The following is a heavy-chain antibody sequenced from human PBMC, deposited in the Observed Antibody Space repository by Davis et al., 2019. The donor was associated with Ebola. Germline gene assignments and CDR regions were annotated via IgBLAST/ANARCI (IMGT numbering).Heavy chain of an antibody. CDR1: GFTFSSYA. CDR2: ISGSGGST. D-gene: IGHD6-19*01. J-gene: IGHJ3*02. CDR3: AISYSSGWYFHAFDI. V-gene: IGHV3-23*01. Sequence: GASLNISCASSGFTFSSYAMSWVRHAPGKGLEWVSAISGSGGSTYYPDSVKGRFTISRDKSKNTLYLQMNSLRAEDTAVYYCAISYSSGWYFHAFDIWGQGTMVTVSS.